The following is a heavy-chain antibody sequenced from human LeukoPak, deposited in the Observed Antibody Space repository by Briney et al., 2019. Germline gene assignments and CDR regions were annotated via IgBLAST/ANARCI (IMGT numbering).Heavy chain of an antibody. CDR1: GGSFSGYY. J-gene: IGHJ6*03. CDR3: ARSASYYYYMDV. CDR2: INHSGST. V-gene: IGHV4-34*01. Sequence: KPSETLSLTCAVYGGSFSGYYWSWIRQPPGKGLEWIGEINHSGSTNYNPSLKSRVTISVDTSKNQFSLKLSSVTAADTAVYYCARSASYYYYMDVWGKGTTVTVSS.